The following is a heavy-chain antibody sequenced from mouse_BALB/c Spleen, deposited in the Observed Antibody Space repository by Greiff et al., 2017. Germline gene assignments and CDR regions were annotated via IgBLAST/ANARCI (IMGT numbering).Heavy chain of an antibody. CDR3: ARIYYGNSHAMDY. J-gene: IGHJ4*01. Sequence: EVQRVESGPGLVKPSQSLSLTCTVTGYSITSDYAWNWIRQFPGNKLEWMGYISYSGSTSYNPSLKSRISITRDTSKNQFFLQLNSVTTEDTATYYCARIYYGNSHAMDYWGQGTSVTVSS. V-gene: IGHV3-2*02. CDR1: GYSITSDYA. D-gene: IGHD2-1*01. CDR2: ISYSGST.